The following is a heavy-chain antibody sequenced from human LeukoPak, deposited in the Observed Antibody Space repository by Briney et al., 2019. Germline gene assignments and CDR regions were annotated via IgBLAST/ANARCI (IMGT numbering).Heavy chain of an antibody. V-gene: IGHV4-61*01. J-gene: IGHJ6*02. D-gene: IGHD7-27*01. CDR1: GGSVSSGSYY. CDR2: IYYSGST. Sequence: SETLSLTCTVSGGSVSSGSYYWSWIRQPPGKGLEWIGYIYYSGSTNYNPSLKSRVTISVDTSKNQFSLKLSSVTAADTAVYYCARVSYPSFYGLTWDYYGMDVWGQGTTVTVSS. CDR3: ARVSYPSFYGLTWDYYGMDV.